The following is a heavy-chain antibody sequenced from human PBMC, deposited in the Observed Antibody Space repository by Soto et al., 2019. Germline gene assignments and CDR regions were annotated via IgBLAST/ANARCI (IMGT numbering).Heavy chain of an antibody. J-gene: IGHJ4*02. V-gene: IGHV2-5*02. D-gene: IGHD3-3*01. Sequence: SGPNAGEPTQTLTLTCTFSGFSLSTSGVAVGWIRQAPRKAPEWLAFIFWDDDKRYSPSLENRLTITKDTSKNQVVLTMTNMDPVDTATYYCARIFDFWSGYYFSYWGRGTLVTVSS. CDR2: IFWDDDK. CDR1: GFSLSTSGVA. CDR3: ARIFDFWSGYYFSY.